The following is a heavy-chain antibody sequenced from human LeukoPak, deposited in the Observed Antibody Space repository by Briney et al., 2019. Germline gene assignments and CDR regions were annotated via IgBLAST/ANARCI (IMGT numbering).Heavy chain of an antibody. V-gene: IGHV4-4*02. Sequence: PSGTLSLTCAVSGASISGTDWWSWVRQPPGKGLEWIGEIYHTGSTNYNPSLESRVTISVDKSKSHFSLKVTSVTAADTAVYYCARGPPPDFDCWGQGTLVTVSS. CDR1: GASISGTDW. J-gene: IGHJ4*02. CDR2: IYHTGST. CDR3: ARGPPPDFDC.